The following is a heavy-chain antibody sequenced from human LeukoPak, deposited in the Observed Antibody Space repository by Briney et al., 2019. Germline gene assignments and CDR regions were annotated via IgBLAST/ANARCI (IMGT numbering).Heavy chain of an antibody. CDR3: ARGAGRGYLYYYYYMDV. Sequence: ASVKVSCKASGYTFTGYYMHWVRQAPGQGLEWMGWISPTSGGTNYAQKFQGRVTMTRDTSLTTAYMELSRLRSDDTAVYYCARGAGRGYLYYYYYMDVWGKGTTVTVSS. J-gene: IGHJ6*03. V-gene: IGHV1-2*02. CDR1: GYTFTGYY. CDR2: ISPTSGGT. D-gene: IGHD5-12*01.